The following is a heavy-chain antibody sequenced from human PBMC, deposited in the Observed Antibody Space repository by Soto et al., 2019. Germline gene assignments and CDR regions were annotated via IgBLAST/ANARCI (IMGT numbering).Heavy chain of an antibody. CDR2: IYPGDSDT. Sequence: PGESLKISCKGSGYSFTSYWIGWVRQMPGKGLEWMGIIYPGDSDTRYSPSFQGQVTISADKSISTAYLQWSSLKASDTAMYYCASPIVVVPAATNYYYYGMDVWGQGTTVTVSS. CDR1: GYSFTSYW. D-gene: IGHD2-2*01. J-gene: IGHJ6*02. V-gene: IGHV5-51*01. CDR3: ASPIVVVPAATNYYYYGMDV.